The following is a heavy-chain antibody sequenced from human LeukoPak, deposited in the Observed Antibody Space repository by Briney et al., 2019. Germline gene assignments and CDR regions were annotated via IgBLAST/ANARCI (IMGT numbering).Heavy chain of an antibody. Sequence: GESLKISRKGSGYSFTTYWIGWVRQMPGRGLEGVGIIYPGDSDARYSPSFQGQVTISADKSISPAYLQWSSLKASDTAMYYCARQFRDSSGYYSYYFDYWGQGTLVTISS. CDR2: IYPGDSDA. J-gene: IGHJ4*02. CDR3: ARQFRDSSGYYSYYFDY. CDR1: GYSFTTYW. D-gene: IGHD3-22*01. V-gene: IGHV5-51*01.